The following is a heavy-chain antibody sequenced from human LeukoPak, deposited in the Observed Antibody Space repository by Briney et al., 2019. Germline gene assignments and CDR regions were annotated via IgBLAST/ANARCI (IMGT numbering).Heavy chain of an antibody. CDR2: FDPEDGET. CDR1: GYTLTELS. D-gene: IGHD1-26*01. V-gene: IGHV1-24*01. J-gene: IGHJ5*02. CDR3: ATVYSKLSYNWFDP. Sequence: ASVKVPCKVSGYTLTELSMHWVRQAPGKGLEWMGGFDPEDGETIYAQKFQGRVTMTEDTSTDTAYVELSSLRSEDTAVYYCATVYSKLSYNWFDPWGQGTLVTVSS.